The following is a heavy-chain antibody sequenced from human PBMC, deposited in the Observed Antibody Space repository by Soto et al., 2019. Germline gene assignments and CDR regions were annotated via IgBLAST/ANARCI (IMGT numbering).Heavy chain of an antibody. V-gene: IGHV3-30-3*01. CDR2: ISYDGSNK. D-gene: IGHD2-2*01. Sequence: PWGSLRLSCAASGFTFSSYAMHWVRQAPGKGLEWVAVISYDGSNKYYADSVKGRFTISRDNSKNTLYLQMNSLRAEDTAVYYCASRTGYWGQGTLVTVSS. CDR1: GFTFSSYA. J-gene: IGHJ4*02. CDR3: ASRTGY.